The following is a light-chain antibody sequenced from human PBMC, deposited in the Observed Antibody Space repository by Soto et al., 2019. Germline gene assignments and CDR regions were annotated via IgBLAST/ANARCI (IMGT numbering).Light chain of an antibody. J-gene: IGLJ2*01. V-gene: IGLV1-51*01. CDR3: GTWDSSLSAGEGV. CDR2: DNN. CDR1: SSNIGNNY. Sequence: QSVLMQPPSVSAAPGQKVTISCSGSSSNIGNNYVSWYQQLPGTAPKLLIYDNNKRPSGIPDRFSGSKSGTSATLGITGLQTGDEADYYCGTWDSSLSAGEGVFGGGTKVTVL.